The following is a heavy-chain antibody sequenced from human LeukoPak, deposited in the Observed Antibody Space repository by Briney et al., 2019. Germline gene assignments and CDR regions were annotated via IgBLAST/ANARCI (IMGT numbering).Heavy chain of an antibody. Sequence: GGSLRLSCAASGFTFSSYAMSWVRQAPGKGLEWVSYISSSGSTIYYADSVKGRFTISRDNAKNSLYLQMNSLRVEDTAVYYCARVRRSYYTDDAFDIWGQGTMVTVSS. D-gene: IGHD3-10*01. V-gene: IGHV3-48*04. CDR1: GFTFSSYA. CDR2: ISSSGSTI. J-gene: IGHJ3*02. CDR3: ARVRRSYYTDDAFDI.